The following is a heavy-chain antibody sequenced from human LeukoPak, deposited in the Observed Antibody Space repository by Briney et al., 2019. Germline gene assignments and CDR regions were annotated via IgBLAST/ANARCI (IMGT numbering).Heavy chain of an antibody. CDR1: GGTFSSYA. CDR3: ARDWLGDYGDY. CDR2: IIPILGIA. V-gene: IGHV1-69*04. Sequence: EASVKVSCKASGGTFSSYAISWVRQAPGQGLEWMGRIIPILGIANYAQKFQGRVTITADKSTSTAYMELSSLRSEDTAVYYCARDWLGDYGDYWGQGTLVTVSS. J-gene: IGHJ4*02. D-gene: IGHD4-17*01.